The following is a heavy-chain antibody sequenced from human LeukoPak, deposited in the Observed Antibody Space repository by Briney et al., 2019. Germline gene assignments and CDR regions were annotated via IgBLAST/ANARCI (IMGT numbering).Heavy chain of an antibody. D-gene: IGHD3-10*01. CDR1: GFTFSSYG. V-gene: IGHV3-23*01. Sequence: PGGSLRLSCAASGFTFSSYGMSWVRQAPGKGLEWVSAISGSGGSTYYADSVKGRFTISRDNSKNTLYLQMNSLRAEDTAVYYCAKALLLWFGELYGTNYYMDVWGKGTTVTISS. CDR2: ISGSGGST. J-gene: IGHJ6*03. CDR3: AKALLLWFGELYGTNYYMDV.